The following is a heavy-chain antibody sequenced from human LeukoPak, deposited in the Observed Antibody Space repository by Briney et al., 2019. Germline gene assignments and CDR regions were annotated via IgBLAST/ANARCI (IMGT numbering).Heavy chain of an antibody. CDR3: AKDCGSSWLHREADTDY. CDR1: GFTFSSYA. D-gene: IGHD6-13*01. Sequence: GGSLRLSCAASGFTFSSYAMSWVRQAPGKGLEWASAISGSGGSTYYADSVKGRFTISRDNSKNTLYLQMNSLRAEDTAVYYCAKDCGSSWLHREADTDYWGQGTLVTVSS. J-gene: IGHJ4*02. V-gene: IGHV3-23*01. CDR2: ISGSGGST.